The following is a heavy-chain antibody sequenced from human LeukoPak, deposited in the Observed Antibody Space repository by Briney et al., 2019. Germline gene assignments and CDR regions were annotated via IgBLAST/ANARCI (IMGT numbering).Heavy chain of an antibody. CDR1: GFTFSTYN. Sequence: GGSLRLSCAASGFTFSTYNMNWVRQAPGKGLEWVSSISGSSSYIYYADSVKGRFSISRDNAKNSLYLQMNSLRAEDTAVYYCAREYYDSSGYSYFDYWGQGTLVTVSS. CDR2: ISGSSSYI. J-gene: IGHJ4*02. CDR3: AREYYDSSGYSYFDY. D-gene: IGHD3-22*01. V-gene: IGHV3-21*01.